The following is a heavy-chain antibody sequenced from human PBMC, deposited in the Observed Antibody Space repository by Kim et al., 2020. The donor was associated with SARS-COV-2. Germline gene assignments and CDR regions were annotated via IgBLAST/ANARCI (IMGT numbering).Heavy chain of an antibody. CDR3: ARASMVRGVNLDY. J-gene: IGHJ4*02. D-gene: IGHD3-10*01. Sequence: YNPSLKSRVTISVDTSKNQFSLKLSSVTAADTAVYYCARASMVRGVNLDYWGQGTLVTVSS. V-gene: IGHV4-34*01.